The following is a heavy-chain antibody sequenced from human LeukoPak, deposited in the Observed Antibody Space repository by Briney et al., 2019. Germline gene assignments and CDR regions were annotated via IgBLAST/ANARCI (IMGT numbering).Heavy chain of an antibody. CDR2: IDPSDSYT. D-gene: IGHD6-13*01. CDR3: ARHHSSIWAPFDY. CDR1: GYSFTSYW. Sequence: GESLKISCKGSGYSFTSYWISWVRQMPGKGLEWMGKIDPSDSYTNYSPSFQGHVIISADRSISTAYLQWSSLKASDTAMYYCARHHSSIWAPFDYWGQGTLVTVSS. V-gene: IGHV5-10-1*01. J-gene: IGHJ4*02.